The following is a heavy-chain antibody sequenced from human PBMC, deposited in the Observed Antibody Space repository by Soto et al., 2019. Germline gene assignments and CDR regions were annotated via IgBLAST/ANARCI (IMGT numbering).Heavy chain of an antibody. V-gene: IGHV3-9*01. CDR3: AKDRAGRWANGMDV. D-gene: IGHD6-6*01. Sequence: GGSLRLSCAASGFTFDDYAMHWVRQAPGKGLEWVSGISWNSGSIGYADSVKGRFTISRDNAKNSLYLQMNSLRAEDTALYYCAKDRAGRWANGMDVWGQGTTVTVSS. CDR1: GFTFDDYA. J-gene: IGHJ6*02. CDR2: ISWNSGSI.